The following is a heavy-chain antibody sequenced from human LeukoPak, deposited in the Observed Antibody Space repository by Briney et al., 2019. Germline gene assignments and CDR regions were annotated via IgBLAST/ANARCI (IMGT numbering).Heavy chain of an antibody. J-gene: IGHJ4*02. CDR2: INPNSGAT. D-gene: IGHD5-24*01. Sequence: GASVKVSCKASGYTFSGYDMHWVRQAPGQGLEWMGWINPNSGATNYAQKFQGRATMSRDTSISTAYMDLSRLTSDDTAVYYCATTASGDPFDDWGQGTLVTVSS. CDR3: ATTASGDPFDD. V-gene: IGHV1-2*02. CDR1: GYTFSGYD.